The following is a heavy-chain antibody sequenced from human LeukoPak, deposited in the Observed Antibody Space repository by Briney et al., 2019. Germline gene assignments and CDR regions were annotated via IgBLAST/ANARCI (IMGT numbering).Heavy chain of an antibody. CDR1: GFTFSDYY. Sequence: GGSLRLSCAASGFTFSDYYMSWIRQAPGKGLEWVSSISGSSSYIYYADSVKGRFTISRNNVKNSLYLQMNSLRAEDTAVYYCAELGITMVGGVWGKGTTVTISS. CDR2: ISGSSSYI. CDR3: AELGITMVGGV. V-gene: IGHV3-11*06. J-gene: IGHJ6*04. D-gene: IGHD3-10*02.